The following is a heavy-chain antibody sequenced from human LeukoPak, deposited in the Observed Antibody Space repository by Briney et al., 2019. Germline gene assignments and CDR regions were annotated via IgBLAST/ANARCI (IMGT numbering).Heavy chain of an antibody. CDR3: MGDPGDY. J-gene: IGHJ4*02. CDR2: IKEDGSDK. CDR1: GGSFSGYY. V-gene: IGHV3-7*04. Sequence: ETLSLTCAVYGGSFSGYYWSWVRQAPGKGLEWVANIKEDGSDKYYVDSVEGRFTISRDNAKNSLYLQMNTLRAEDTAVYYCMGDPGDYWGQGTLVTVSS.